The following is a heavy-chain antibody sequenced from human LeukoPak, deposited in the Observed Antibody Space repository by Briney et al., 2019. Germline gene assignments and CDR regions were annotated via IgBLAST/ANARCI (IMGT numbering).Heavy chain of an antibody. CDR2: IWYDGSNK. D-gene: IGHD5-12*01. Sequence: GGPLRLSCAASGFTFSSYGMHWVRQAPGKGLEWVAVIWYDGSNKYYADSVKGRFTISRDNSKNTLYLQMNSLRAEDTAVYYCANPVGYGDAFDIWGQGTMVTVSS. CDR3: ANPVGYGDAFDI. V-gene: IGHV3-33*06. J-gene: IGHJ3*02. CDR1: GFTFSSYG.